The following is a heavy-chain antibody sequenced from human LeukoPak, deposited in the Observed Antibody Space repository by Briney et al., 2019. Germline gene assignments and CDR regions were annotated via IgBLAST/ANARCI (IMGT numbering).Heavy chain of an antibody. CDR1: GGSISSGRYY. CDR2: IYGSGST. V-gene: IGHV4-61*02. Sequence: PSQTLSLTCTVSGGSISSGRYYWSWLRQPAGKGLEWIGRIYGSGSTNYNPSLKSRVTIAVDTTKNQFSLKLSSVTAADTAVYYCARDRYGSGGVDYWGQGTLVTVSS. J-gene: IGHJ4*02. CDR3: ARDRYGSGGVDY. D-gene: IGHD3-10*01.